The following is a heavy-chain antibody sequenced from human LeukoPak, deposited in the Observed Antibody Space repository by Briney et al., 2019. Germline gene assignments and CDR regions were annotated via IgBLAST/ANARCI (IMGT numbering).Heavy chain of an antibody. Sequence: GGFLRLSCAASGFTFSSYAMSWVRQAPGKGLEWVSAISGSGGSTYYADSVKGRFTISRDNSKNTLYLQMNSLRAEDTAVYYCAKDELRGSYYFDYWGQGTLVTVSS. CDR3: AKDELRGSYYFDY. CDR1: GFTFSSYA. CDR2: ISGSGGST. J-gene: IGHJ4*02. V-gene: IGHV3-23*01. D-gene: IGHD1-26*01.